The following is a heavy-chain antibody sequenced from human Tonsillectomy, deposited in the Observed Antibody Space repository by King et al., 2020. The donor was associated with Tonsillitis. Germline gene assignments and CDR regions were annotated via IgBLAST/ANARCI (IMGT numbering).Heavy chain of an antibody. CDR1: GFSLSNARMG. CDR2: IFSNDEK. J-gene: IGHJ4*02. V-gene: IGHV2-26*01. Sequence: TLQESGPVLVKPTETITLTCTVSGFSLSNARMGVSWIRQPPGKALEWLAHIFSNDEKSYSTSLKSRLTISKDTSKSQVVLTMTNMDPVDTATYYCARIWIAAAGTRGHFDYWGQGTLVTVSS. D-gene: IGHD6-13*01. CDR3: ARIWIAAAGTRGHFDY.